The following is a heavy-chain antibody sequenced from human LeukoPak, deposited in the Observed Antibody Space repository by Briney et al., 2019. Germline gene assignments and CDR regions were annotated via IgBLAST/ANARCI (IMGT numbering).Heavy chain of an antibody. Sequence: GGSLRLSCAASGLTFSDFYMTWIRQAPGKGLEWVSYVSSSGSTTYYADSVKGRFTISRDNAENSLYLQMNSLRAEDTAVYYCARVARDDYGDSTHHYFDYWGQGTLVTVSS. J-gene: IGHJ4*02. CDR2: VSSSGSTT. D-gene: IGHD4-17*01. CDR1: GLTFSDFY. CDR3: ARVARDDYGDSTHHYFDY. V-gene: IGHV3-11*01.